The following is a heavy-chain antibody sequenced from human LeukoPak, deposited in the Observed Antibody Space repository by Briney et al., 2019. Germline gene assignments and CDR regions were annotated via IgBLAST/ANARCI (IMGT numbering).Heavy chain of an antibody. D-gene: IGHD3-10*01. CDR3: ARARITMVRGAPAYMDV. V-gene: IGHV4-59*01. CDR2: IYYSGST. J-gene: IGHJ6*03. Sequence: SETLSLTCTVSGGSISSYYWSWIRQPPGKGLEWIVYIYYSGSTNYNPSLKSRVTISVDTSKNQFSLKLSSVTAADTAVYYCARARITMVRGAPAYMDVWGKGTTVTVSS. CDR1: GGSISSYY.